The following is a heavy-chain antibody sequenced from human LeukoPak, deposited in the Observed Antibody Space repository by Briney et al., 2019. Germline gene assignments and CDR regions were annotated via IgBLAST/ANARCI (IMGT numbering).Heavy chain of an antibody. CDR3: ARDRAGATFFDY. D-gene: IGHD1-26*01. CDR1: GGTFSSYA. Sequence: SVKVSCKASGGTFSSYAISWVRQAPGQGLEWMGGIIPIFGTANYAQKFQGRVTITTDESTSTAYMELSSLRSEDTAVYYCARDRAGATFFDYWGQGTLVTVSS. V-gene: IGHV1-69*05. J-gene: IGHJ4*02. CDR2: IIPIFGTA.